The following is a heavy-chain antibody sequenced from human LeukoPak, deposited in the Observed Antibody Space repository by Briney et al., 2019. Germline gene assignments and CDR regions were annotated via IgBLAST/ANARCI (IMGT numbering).Heavy chain of an antibody. CDR2: ISNSDSST. CDR1: AFTFSNYA. J-gene: IGHJ4*02. Sequence: GGSLRLSCAASAFTFSNYAMSWVRQAPGKGLEWVSTISNSDSSTYYADSVKGRFTISRDNAKNSLYLQMNSLRAEDTAVYYCARASEHYYDSSGALDYWGQGTLVTVSS. CDR3: ARASEHYYDSSGALDY. V-gene: IGHV3-23*01. D-gene: IGHD3-22*01.